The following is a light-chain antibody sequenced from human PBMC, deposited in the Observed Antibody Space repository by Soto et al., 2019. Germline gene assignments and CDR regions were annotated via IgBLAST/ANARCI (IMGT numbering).Light chain of an antibody. V-gene: IGKV3-15*01. CDR3: QQYNNWPRRT. CDR1: QSVSSN. Sequence: EIVMTQYPATLSVSPGERATLSCRASQSVSSNLAWYQQKPGQAPRLLIYGASTRATGIPARFSGSGSGTEFTLTISSLQSEDFAVYYCQQYNNWPRRTFGQGTKVDI. J-gene: IGKJ1*01. CDR2: GAS.